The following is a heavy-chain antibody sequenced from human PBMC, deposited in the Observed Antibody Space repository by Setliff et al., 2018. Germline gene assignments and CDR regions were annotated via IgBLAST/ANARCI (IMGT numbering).Heavy chain of an antibody. CDR2: ISGSGVST. V-gene: IGHV3-23*01. J-gene: IGHJ4*02. Sequence: GGSLRLSCAASGFTFSSYSMNWVRQAPGKGLEWVSAISGSGVSTYYADSVKGRFTISRDNSRNTLYLQMNSLGSDDTAVYYCVIFWGSYRYWDHELDYWGQGTLVTVSS. CDR1: GFTFSSYS. CDR3: VIFWGSYRYWDHELDY. D-gene: IGHD3-16*02.